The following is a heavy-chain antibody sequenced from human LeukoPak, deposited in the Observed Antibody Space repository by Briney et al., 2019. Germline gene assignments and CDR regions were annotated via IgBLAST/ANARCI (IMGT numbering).Heavy chain of an antibody. V-gene: IGHV1-18*01. CDR2: ISAYNGNT. J-gene: IGHJ4*02. Sequence: ASVKVSCKASGYTFTSYGISWVRQAPGQGLEWMGWISAYNGNTSYAQKFQGRVTMTRNTSISTAYMELSSLRSEDTAVYYCARRQLRFLDIDYWGQGTLVTVSS. D-gene: IGHD3-3*01. CDR1: GYTFTSYG. CDR3: ARRQLRFLDIDY.